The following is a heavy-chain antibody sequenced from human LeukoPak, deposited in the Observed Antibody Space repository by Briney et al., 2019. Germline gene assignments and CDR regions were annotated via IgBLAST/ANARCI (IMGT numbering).Heavy chain of an antibody. Sequence: GGSLRLSCAASGFTFSSYAMSWVRQAPGKGLEWVAVIWYDGSNKYYADSVKGRFTISRDNSKNTLYLQMNSLRAEDTAVYYCARGGDYGDYGNWFDPWGQGTLVTVSS. J-gene: IGHJ5*02. CDR1: GFTFSSYA. CDR3: ARGGDYGDYGNWFDP. D-gene: IGHD4-17*01. CDR2: IWYDGSNK. V-gene: IGHV3-33*08.